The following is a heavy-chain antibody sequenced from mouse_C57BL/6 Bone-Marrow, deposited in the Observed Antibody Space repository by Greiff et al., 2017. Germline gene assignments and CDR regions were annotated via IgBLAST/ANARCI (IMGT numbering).Heavy chain of an antibody. D-gene: IGHD3-2*02. CDR1: GYTFTDYE. V-gene: IGHV1-15*01. CDR2: IDPETGGT. Sequence: VHLVESGAELVRPGASVTLSCKASGYTFTDYEMHWVKQTPVHGLEWIGAIDPETGGTAYNQKFKGKAILTADKSSSTAYMELRSLTSEDSAVYYCTRDSSGGAYWGQGTLVTVSA. CDR3: TRDSSGGAY. J-gene: IGHJ3*01.